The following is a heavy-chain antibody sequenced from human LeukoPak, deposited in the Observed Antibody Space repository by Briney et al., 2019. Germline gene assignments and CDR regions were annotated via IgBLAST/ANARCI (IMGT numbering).Heavy chain of an antibody. CDR1: GFTFRNHG. CDR3: ARWGDGGLRFDS. V-gene: IGHV3-33*01. Sequence: GRSLSLSCAASGFTFRNHGMYWVRQAPGKGLEWVAVIWYDGSTKHYADSVKGRFTISRDNSRNTLYLHMNSLRAEDTAVYYCARWGDGGLRFDSWGQGTQVTVSS. CDR2: IWYDGSTK. D-gene: IGHD2-21*02. J-gene: IGHJ4*02.